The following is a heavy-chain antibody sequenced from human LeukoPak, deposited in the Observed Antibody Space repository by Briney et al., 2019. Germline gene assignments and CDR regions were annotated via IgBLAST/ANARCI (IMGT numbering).Heavy chain of an antibody. J-gene: IGHJ4*02. CDR2: IFSGGST. CDR3: ARILTYASGSYFDY. V-gene: IGHV3-53*01. Sequence: GGSLRLSCEASGFTFSRNAMHWVRQAPGKGLEWVSVIFSGGSTLYADSVKGRFTFSRDNSKNTLYLQMNSLRAEDTAVYYCARILTYASGSYFDYWGQGTLVTVSS. CDR1: GFTFSRNA. D-gene: IGHD3-10*01.